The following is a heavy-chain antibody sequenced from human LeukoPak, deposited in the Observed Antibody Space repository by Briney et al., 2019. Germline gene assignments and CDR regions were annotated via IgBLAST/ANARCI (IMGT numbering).Heavy chain of an antibody. D-gene: IGHD3-22*01. CDR1: GFTFSSYA. CDR3: ARDKGYYYDSSGYLGY. Sequence: PGGSLRLSCAASGFTFSSYAMSWVRQAPGKGLEWVAVIWYDGSNKYYADSVKGRFTISRDNSKNTLYLQMNSLRAEDTAVYYCARDKGYYYDSSGYLGYWGQGTLVTVSS. J-gene: IGHJ4*02. CDR2: IWYDGSNK. V-gene: IGHV3-33*08.